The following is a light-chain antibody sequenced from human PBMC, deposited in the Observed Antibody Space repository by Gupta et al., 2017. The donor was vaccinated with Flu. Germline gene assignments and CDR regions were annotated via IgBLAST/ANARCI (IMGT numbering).Light chain of an antibody. Sequence: LFTRPPGTLSLSPGETSTLSCRTSQTVSSSYLAWYQQNPRQAPRLIIYGTSKRATGVPERFSGSGSGTDFTLTISGLEPEDYGVYYCQQYGTSHLFTFGPGTKVD. CDR2: GTS. CDR3: QQYGTSHLFT. J-gene: IGKJ3*01. CDR1: QTVSSSY. V-gene: IGKV3-20*01.